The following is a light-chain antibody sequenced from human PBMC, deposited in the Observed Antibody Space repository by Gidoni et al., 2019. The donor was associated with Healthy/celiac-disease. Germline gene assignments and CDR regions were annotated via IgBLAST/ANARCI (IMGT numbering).Light chain of an antibody. CDR3: SSYTSSSLGV. V-gene: IGLV2-14*01. CDR1: SSDVGGYNY. J-gene: IGLJ2*01. Sequence: QPPLTQPASVSGSPGQSITISCTGTSSDVGGYNYVSWYQQHPGKAPKLMIYDVSNRPSGVSNRFSGSKSGNTASLTISGLQAEDEADYYCSSYTSSSLGVFGGGTKLTVL. CDR2: DVS.